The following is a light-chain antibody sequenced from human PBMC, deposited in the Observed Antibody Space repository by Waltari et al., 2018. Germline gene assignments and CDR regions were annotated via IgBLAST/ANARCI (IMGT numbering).Light chain of an antibody. V-gene: IGKV3-20*01. CDR1: QTFSSSY. J-gene: IGKJ4*01. CDR2: GAS. CDR3: QHYGTSPPLT. Sequence: EIVLTQSPGPLSLSPGERATLPCRASQTFSSSYLAWDQQKPGQAPRLLIYGASTRAAGCPVRCSGSGSGTDFTRTISRLEPEDFAVYYCQHYGTSPPLTFGGGTKVEIK.